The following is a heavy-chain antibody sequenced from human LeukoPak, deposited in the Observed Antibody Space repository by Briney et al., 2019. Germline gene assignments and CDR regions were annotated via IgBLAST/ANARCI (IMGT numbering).Heavy chain of an antibody. Sequence: SQTLSLTCTVSGGSISSGGYYWSWIRQHPGKGLEWIGYIYYSGSTYYNLSLKSRVTISVDTSKNQFSLKLSSVTAADTAVYYCARDHYGGNPPYYYYYGMDVWGQGTTVTVSS. CDR3: ARDHYGGNPPYYYYYGMDV. J-gene: IGHJ6*02. CDR1: GGSISSGGYY. V-gene: IGHV4-31*03. D-gene: IGHD4-23*01. CDR2: IYYSGST.